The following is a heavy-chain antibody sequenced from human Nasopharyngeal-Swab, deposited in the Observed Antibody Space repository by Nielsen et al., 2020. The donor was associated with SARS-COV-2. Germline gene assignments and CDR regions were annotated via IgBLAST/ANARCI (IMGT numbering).Heavy chain of an antibody. V-gene: IGHV3-48*02. Sequence: WIRQPPGKGLEWVSYISGGSRAIYYADSVKGRFTISRDNGKNSLYLQMSSLRDEDTAVYYSARDSRVAYSMDVWGQGTTVTVSS. CDR3: ARDSRVAYSMDV. D-gene: IGHD2-15*01. CDR2: ISGGSRAI. J-gene: IGHJ6*02.